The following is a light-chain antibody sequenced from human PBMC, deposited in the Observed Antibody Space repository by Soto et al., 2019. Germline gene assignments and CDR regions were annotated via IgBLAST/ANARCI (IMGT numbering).Light chain of an antibody. CDR2: DAS. CDR3: QQYDNLINT. J-gene: IGKJ5*01. Sequence: DIQRTQSPSSLSASVGDRVTITCQASQDISNYLNWYQQKPGKAPKLLIYDASNLETGVPSRFSGSGSGTDFNFTISSLQTEDIATYYCQQYDNLINTFGQGTRVEIK. V-gene: IGKV1-33*01. CDR1: QDISNY.